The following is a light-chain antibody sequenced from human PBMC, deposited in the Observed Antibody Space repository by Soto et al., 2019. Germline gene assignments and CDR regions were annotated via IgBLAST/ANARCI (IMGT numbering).Light chain of an antibody. CDR1: QGVRSSY. Sequence: EIVLTQSPGTLSLSPGERATLSCSASQGVRSSYLAWYPQKPGQAPRLLIYGASSRATGIPDRFSGSGSGTDFALTISRLEPEDFSLYYGEQYGSSPLTFGQGTKVEIK. CDR3: EQYGSSPLT. J-gene: IGKJ1*01. CDR2: GAS. V-gene: IGKV3-20*01.